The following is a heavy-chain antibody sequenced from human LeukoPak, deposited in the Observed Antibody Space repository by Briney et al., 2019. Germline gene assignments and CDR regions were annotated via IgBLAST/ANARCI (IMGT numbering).Heavy chain of an antibody. D-gene: IGHD3-16*02. V-gene: IGHV4-31*03. Sequence: SETLSLTCTVSGGSISSGGYYWSWIRQHPGKGLEWIGYIYYSGSTYYNPSLKSRVTISVDTSKNQFSLKLSSVTAADTAVYYCARADYDYIWGSYRNNAFDIWGQGTMVTVSS. CDR1: GGSISSGGYY. CDR3: ARADYDYIWGSYRNNAFDI. CDR2: IYYSGST. J-gene: IGHJ3*02.